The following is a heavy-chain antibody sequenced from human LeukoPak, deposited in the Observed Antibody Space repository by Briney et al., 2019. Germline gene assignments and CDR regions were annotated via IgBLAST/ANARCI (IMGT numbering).Heavy chain of an antibody. D-gene: IGHD1-26*01. CDR2: IYSTGST. V-gene: IGHV4-61*08. CDR3: ARTKSQSGSYRYYFDS. Sequence: SETLSLTCAVSGGSVGSGGHFWSRIRQPPGKGLEWIGYIYSTGSTNYNPSLKSRITMSVDTSKNQFSLKLSSVIAADTAVYYCARTKSQSGSYRYYFDSWGQGTLVTVSS. CDR1: GGSVGSGGHF. J-gene: IGHJ4*02.